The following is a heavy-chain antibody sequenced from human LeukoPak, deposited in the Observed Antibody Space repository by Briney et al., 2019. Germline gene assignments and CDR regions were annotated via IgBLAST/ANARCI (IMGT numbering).Heavy chain of an antibody. CDR3: AKDAWRGVFYYGMDV. V-gene: IGHV3-9*01. D-gene: IGHD3-10*01. Sequence: GRSLRLSCEASGFTFDDYAMYWVRQAPGKGLEWVSGISWNSGNIGYADSVKGRFTISRDNAKNSLYLQMNSLRAEDTALYFCAKDAWRGVFYYGMDVWGQGTTVAVSS. CDR2: ISWNSGNI. J-gene: IGHJ6*02. CDR1: GFTFDDYA.